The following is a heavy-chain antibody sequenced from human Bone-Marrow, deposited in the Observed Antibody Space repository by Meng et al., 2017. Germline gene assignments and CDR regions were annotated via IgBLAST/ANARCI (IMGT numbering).Heavy chain of an antibody. CDR1: GGSISRSNW. CDR3: ARDEDISAAGKLFGDY. J-gene: IGHJ4*02. D-gene: IGHD6-13*01. V-gene: IGHV4-4*02. CDR2: IYHSGST. Sequence: SETLSLTCAVSGGSISRSNWWSWVRQPPGKGLEWIGEIYHSGSTNYNPALKSRVTISVDKSKNQFSLKLSSVTAADTAVYYCARDEDISAAGKLFGDYWGQGTLVTVSS.